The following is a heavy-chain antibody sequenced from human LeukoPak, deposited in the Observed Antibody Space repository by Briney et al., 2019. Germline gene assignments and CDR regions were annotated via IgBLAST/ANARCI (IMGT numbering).Heavy chain of an antibody. V-gene: IGHV3-21*04. CDR1: GFTFSSYS. J-gene: IGHJ4*02. Sequence: GGSLRLSCAASGFTFSSYSMNWVRQAPGKGLEWVSSISSSSSYIYYADSVKGRFTISRDNSKNTLYLQMNSLRADDTAVYYCAKLTGGTGTIPFDYWGQGTLVTVSS. D-gene: IGHD1-1*01. CDR3: AKLTGGTGTIPFDY. CDR2: ISSSSSYI.